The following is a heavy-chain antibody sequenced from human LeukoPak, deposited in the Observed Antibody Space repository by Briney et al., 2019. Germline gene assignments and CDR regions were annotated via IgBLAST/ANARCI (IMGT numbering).Heavy chain of an antibody. CDR2: ISYDGSNK. CDR3: ARDPDEQQLVYYFDY. J-gene: IGHJ4*02. D-gene: IGHD6-13*01. Sequence: GGSLRLSCAASGFTFSGYGMHWVRQAPGKGLEWVAVISYDGSNKYYADSVKGRFTISRDNSKNTLYLQMNSLRAEDTAVYYCARDPDEQQLVYYFDYWGQGTLVTVSS. CDR1: GFTFSGYG. V-gene: IGHV3-30*03.